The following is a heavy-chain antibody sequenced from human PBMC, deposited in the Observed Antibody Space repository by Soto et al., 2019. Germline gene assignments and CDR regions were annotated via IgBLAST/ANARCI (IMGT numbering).Heavy chain of an antibody. V-gene: IGHV3-30-3*01. CDR3: ARDVLMVYGTLDY. CDR1: GFTFSSYA. J-gene: IGHJ4*02. Sequence: SLRLSCAASGFTFSSYAMHWVRQAPGKGLEWVAVISYDGSNKYYADSVKGRFTISRDNSKNTLYLQMNSLRAEDTAVYYCARDVLMVYGTLDYWGQGTLVTVSS. D-gene: IGHD2-8*01. CDR2: ISYDGSNK.